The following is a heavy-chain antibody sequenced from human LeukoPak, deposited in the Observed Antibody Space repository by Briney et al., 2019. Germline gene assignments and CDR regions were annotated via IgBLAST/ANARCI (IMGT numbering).Heavy chain of an antibody. Sequence: PSETLSLTYAVSGGSISSSSYYWGWIRQPPGKGLEWIGSIYYSGSTYYNPSLKSRVTISVDTSKNQFSLKLSSVTAADTAVYYCARLPASSGYSAFDYWGQGTLVTISS. CDR3: ARLPASSGYSAFDY. V-gene: IGHV4-39*01. D-gene: IGHD3-22*01. J-gene: IGHJ4*02. CDR1: GGSISSSSYY. CDR2: IYYSGST.